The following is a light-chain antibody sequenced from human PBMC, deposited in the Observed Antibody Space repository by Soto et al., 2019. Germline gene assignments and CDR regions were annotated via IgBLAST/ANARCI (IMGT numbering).Light chain of an antibody. CDR3: QQYDNWPPT. CDR2: GAS. V-gene: IGKV3-15*01. CDR1: QSIRNN. J-gene: IGKJ4*01. Sequence: EIVMTQYPATLSVSPGERATVSFRSSQSIRNNLAWYQQRPGQTPTLLIYGASTRAPGVPANFRSSGSGTEFTLTINGLQSEHFALYWCQQYDNWPPTFGGGTKVDIK.